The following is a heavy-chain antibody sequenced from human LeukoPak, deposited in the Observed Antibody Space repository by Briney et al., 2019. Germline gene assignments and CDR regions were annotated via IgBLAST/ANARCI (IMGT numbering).Heavy chain of an antibody. J-gene: IGHJ5*02. CDR2: IFTSGST. V-gene: IGHV4-4*07. Sequence: SETLSLTCTVSGDSISTYYWSWIRQPAGKELEWIGRIFTSGSTNYNPSLKSRVTMSLDTSKNQFSLKLSSVTAADTAVYYCARKALPGNWFDPWGQGALVTVSS. CDR1: GDSISTYY. CDR3: ARKALPGNWFDP.